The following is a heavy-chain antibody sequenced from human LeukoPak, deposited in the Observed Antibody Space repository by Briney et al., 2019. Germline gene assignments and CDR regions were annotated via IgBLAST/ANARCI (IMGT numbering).Heavy chain of an antibody. V-gene: IGHV4-34*01. J-gene: IGHJ3*02. D-gene: IGHD5-12*01. CDR2: INHSGST. CDR3: ARDRWLPIGWGYAFDI. Sequence: SETLSLTCAVYGGSFSGYYWSWIRQPPGKGLEWIGEINHSGSTNYNPSLKSRVTMSVDTSKNQFSLKLSSVTAADTAVYYCARDRWLPIGWGYAFDIWGQGTMVTVSS. CDR1: GGSFSGYY.